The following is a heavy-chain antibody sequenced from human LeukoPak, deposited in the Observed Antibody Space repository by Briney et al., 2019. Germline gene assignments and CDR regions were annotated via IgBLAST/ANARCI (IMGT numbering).Heavy chain of an antibody. Sequence: ASVKVSCKVSGYTLIELSMHWVRQAPGKGLEWMGGFDPEDGETIYAQKFQGRVTMTEDTSTDTAYMELSSLRSEDTAVYYCATAIVGAKGGNNFDYWGQGTLVTVSS. V-gene: IGHV1-24*01. CDR2: FDPEDGET. J-gene: IGHJ4*02. CDR1: GYTLIELS. D-gene: IGHD1-26*01. CDR3: ATAIVGAKGGNNFDY.